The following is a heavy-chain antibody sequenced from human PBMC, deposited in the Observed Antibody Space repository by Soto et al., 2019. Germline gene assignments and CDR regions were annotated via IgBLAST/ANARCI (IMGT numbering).Heavy chain of an antibody. Sequence: SLSLFRAASCFPFNNYGLYSVRQLPCKGLEWVAVIWYDGSNKSYEDSVKGRFAISRDNSKNTLYLQMKSLRAEGTAVYYGATYYGEGTNLDYGGQET. J-gene: IGHJ4*02. CDR1: CFPFNNYG. D-gene: IGHD3-10*01. V-gene: IGHV3-33*01. CDR2: IWYDGSNK. CDR3: ATYYGEGTNLDY.